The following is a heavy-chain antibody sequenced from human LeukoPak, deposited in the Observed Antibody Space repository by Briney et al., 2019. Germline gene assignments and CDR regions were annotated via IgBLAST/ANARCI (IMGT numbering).Heavy chain of an antibody. V-gene: IGHV3-48*01. CDR2: ISTSSSTI. Sequence: PGGSLRLSCAASGFTFSSYSLNWVRQAPGKGLEWVSYISTSSSTIYYADSVKGRFTISRDNAKNSLYLQMNSLRAEDTAVYYCARDMKGISDAFDIWGQRTMVTVSS. D-gene: IGHD3-16*01. CDR1: GFTFSSYS. J-gene: IGHJ3*02. CDR3: ARDMKGISDAFDI.